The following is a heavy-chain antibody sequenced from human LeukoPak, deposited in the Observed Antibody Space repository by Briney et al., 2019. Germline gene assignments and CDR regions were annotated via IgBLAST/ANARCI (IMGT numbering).Heavy chain of an antibody. J-gene: IGHJ6*03. V-gene: IGHV4-4*07. CDR3: ARVESGYSSSSGGYYYYYYMDV. D-gene: IGHD6-6*01. CDR2: IYTSGST. CDR1: GGSISSYY. Sequence: PSETLSLTCTVSGGSISSYYWSWIRQPAGKGLEWIGRIYTSGSTNYNPSLKSRVTMSVDTSKNQFSLKLSSVTAADTAVYYCARVESGYSSSSGGYYYYYYMDVWGKGTTVTVSS.